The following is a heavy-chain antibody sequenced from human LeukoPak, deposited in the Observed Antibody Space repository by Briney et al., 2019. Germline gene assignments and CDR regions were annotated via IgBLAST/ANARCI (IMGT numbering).Heavy chain of an antibody. CDR1: GYTFTSYD. D-gene: IGHD3-22*01. CDR3: ARDFVGYYYDSSGYYDY. Sequence: ASVKVSCKASGYTFTSYDINWVRQAPGQGLEWMGWINPNSGGTNYAQKFQGRVTMTRDTSISTAYMELSRLRSDDTAVYYCARDFVGYYYDSSGYYDYWGQGTLVTVSS. J-gene: IGHJ4*02. CDR2: INPNSGGT. V-gene: IGHV1-2*02.